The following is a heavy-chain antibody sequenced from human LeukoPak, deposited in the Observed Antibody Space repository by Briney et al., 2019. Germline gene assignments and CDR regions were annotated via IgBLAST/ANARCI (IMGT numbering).Heavy chain of an antibody. CDR2: IIPIFGTA. V-gene: IGHV1-69*01. CDR3: ASSSGSYWSGAFDI. D-gene: IGHD1-26*01. Sequence: ASVKVSCKASGGTFSSYAISWVRQAPGQGLEWMGGIIPIFGTANYAQKFQGRVTITADESTSTAYMELSSLRSEDTAVYYCASSSGSYWSGAFDIWGQGTMVTVSS. CDR1: GGTFSSYA. J-gene: IGHJ3*02.